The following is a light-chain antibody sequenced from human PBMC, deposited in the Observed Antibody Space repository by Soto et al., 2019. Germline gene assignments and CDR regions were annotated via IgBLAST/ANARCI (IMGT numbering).Light chain of an antibody. CDR2: SAS. CDR3: QQYSSSPRT. CDR1: QTVTSSF. J-gene: IGKJ1*01. Sequence: EIVLTQSPGTLSLSPGERATLSCRASQTVTSSFLAWYQQKPGQAPRLLIYSASSRVTGISDMFSGSGSGTDFTLTINRLEPEDFAVYYCQQYSSSPRTFGRGTKVEIK. V-gene: IGKV3-20*01.